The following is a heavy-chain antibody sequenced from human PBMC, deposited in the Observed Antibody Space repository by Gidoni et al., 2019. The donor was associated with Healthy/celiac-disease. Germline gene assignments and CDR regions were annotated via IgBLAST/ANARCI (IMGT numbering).Heavy chain of an antibody. Sequence: QVQLVESGGGVVQPGRSLRLSCAASGFTFSSYAMHWVRQAPGKGLEWVAVISYDGSNKYYADSVKGRFTISRDNSKNTLYLQMNSLRAEDTAVYYCARDAPYCSSTSCLQYYYYMDVWGKGTTVTVSS. CDR2: ISYDGSNK. CDR3: ARDAPYCSSTSCLQYYYYMDV. D-gene: IGHD2-2*01. V-gene: IGHV3-30-3*01. CDR1: GFTFSSYA. J-gene: IGHJ6*03.